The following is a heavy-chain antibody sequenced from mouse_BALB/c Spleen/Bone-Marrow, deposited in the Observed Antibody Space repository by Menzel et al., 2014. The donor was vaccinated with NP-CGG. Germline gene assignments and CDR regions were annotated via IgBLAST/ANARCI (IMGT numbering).Heavy chain of an antibody. J-gene: IGHJ4*01. CDR1: GFTFSGYY. CDR2: ISNGGGST. D-gene: IGHD2-1*01. Sequence: DVKLVESGGGLVQPGGSLKLSCATSGFTFSGYYMYWVRQTPEKRLEWVAYISNGGGSTYYPDTVKGRFTISRDNAKNTLYLQMSRLKSEDTAMYYCARHLYGNYGAMDYWGQGTSVTVSS. CDR3: ARHLYGNYGAMDY. V-gene: IGHV5-12*02.